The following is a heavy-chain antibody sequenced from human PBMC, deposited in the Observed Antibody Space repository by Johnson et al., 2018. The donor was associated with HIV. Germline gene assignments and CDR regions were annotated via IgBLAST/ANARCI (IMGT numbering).Heavy chain of an antibody. J-gene: IGHJ3*02. CDR1: GFTFSNYG. V-gene: IGHV3-7*01. CDR2: IQQDGSEK. Sequence: VQLVESGGGLVQPGGSLRLSCAASGFTFSNYGMHWVRQAPGRGLEWVANIQQDGSEKFYVDSVKGRFTISRDNAENSLYPQMNSLRAEDTAVYYCARANYYHNWGQGKMVTVSS. CDR3: ARANYYHN. D-gene: IGHD3-10*01.